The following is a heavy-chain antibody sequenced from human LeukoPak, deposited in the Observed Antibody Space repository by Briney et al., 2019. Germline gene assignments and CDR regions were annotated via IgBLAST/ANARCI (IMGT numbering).Heavy chain of an antibody. CDR1: GFTFSNYA. CDR3: ARGNYAPRYNWFDP. Sequence: GGSLRLSCAASGFTFSNYAMSWVRQAPGKGLEWVSTISGNAGGTYYADSVKGRFTISRDNSKNTLYLQMNSLRAEDTAVYYCARGNYAPRYNWFDPWGQGTLVTVSS. D-gene: IGHD1-7*01. J-gene: IGHJ5*02. CDR2: ISGNAGGT. V-gene: IGHV3-23*01.